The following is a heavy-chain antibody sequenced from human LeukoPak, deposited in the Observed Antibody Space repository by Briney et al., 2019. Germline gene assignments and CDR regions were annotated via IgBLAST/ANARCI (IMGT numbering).Heavy chain of an antibody. CDR2: ISHTGGT. V-gene: IGHV4-30-2*01. CDR1: GGSINSADYY. Sequence: SETLSLTCTVSGGSINSADYYWTWIRQPPGKGLEWIGYISHTGGTYYNSSLLRRVTISVDRSKNQFFLTLGSVTAADTAVYFCARSIATRPFYLYMDVWGKGTTVTVSS. CDR3: ARSIATRPFYLYMDV. D-gene: IGHD6-6*01. J-gene: IGHJ6*03.